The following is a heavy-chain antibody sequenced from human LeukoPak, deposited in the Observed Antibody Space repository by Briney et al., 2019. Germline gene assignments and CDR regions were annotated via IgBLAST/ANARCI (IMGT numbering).Heavy chain of an antibody. V-gene: IGHV3-30*02. D-gene: IGHD3-16*01. J-gene: IGHJ4*02. CDR1: GFTFSDYG. Sequence: QPGGSLRLSCAASGFTFSDYGIHWVRQAPGKGLEWVAFTRYDGSNKYYADSVKGRFTISRDTSKNSLYMQMNSLRAEDTAVYYCAKQSRPATTFGGSWYFDFWGQGTLVTVSS. CDR2: TRYDGSNK. CDR3: AKQSRPATTFGGSWYFDF.